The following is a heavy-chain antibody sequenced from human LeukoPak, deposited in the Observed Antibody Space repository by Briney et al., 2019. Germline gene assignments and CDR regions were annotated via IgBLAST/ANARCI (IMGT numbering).Heavy chain of an antibody. V-gene: IGHV1-69*13. Sequence: SVKVSCKTSGGTFSRHAISWVRQAPGQGLEWMGGIIPIFFTANNAQQFQGRITITADESTSTAYMELSSLRSEDTAVYYCARGRDELRLGEPYLSYSFDYWGQGTLVTVSS. CDR1: GGTFSRHA. J-gene: IGHJ4*02. CDR2: IIPIFFTA. CDR3: ARGRDELRLGEPYLSYSFDY. D-gene: IGHD3-16*01.